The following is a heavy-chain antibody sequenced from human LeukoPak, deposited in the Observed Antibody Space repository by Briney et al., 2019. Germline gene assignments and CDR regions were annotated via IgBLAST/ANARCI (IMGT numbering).Heavy chain of an antibody. J-gene: IGHJ4*02. CDR3: AKDDAVAISSLTY. D-gene: IGHD6-19*01. Sequence: GGSLRLSCVASGFTFNTYIMTWVRQAPGKGLEWVSTMTGSGTSSYYADSVKGRFTVSRDNSKKTLYLQMKSLRAEDTAVYYCAKDDAVAISSLTYWSQGTLVTVSS. CDR1: GFTFNTYI. V-gene: IGHV3-23*01. CDR2: MTGSGTSS.